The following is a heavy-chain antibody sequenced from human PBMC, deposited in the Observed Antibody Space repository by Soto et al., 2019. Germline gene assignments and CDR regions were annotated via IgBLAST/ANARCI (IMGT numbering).Heavy chain of an antibody. D-gene: IGHD2-15*01. Sequence: QVQLVQSGAEVKKPGASVKVSCKASGYIFTAYSMHWVRQAPGQGLEWMGVVNPSGGSTNYAQKFQGRITMTRDTSTSTVYMDLSSLTSEDTAVXXXXXEXXCSDGICYSEYFQRWGQGTLVTVSS. CDR3: XXEXXCSDGICYSEYFQR. CDR1: GYIFTAYS. V-gene: IGHV1-46*01. CDR2: VNPSGGST. J-gene: IGHJ1*01.